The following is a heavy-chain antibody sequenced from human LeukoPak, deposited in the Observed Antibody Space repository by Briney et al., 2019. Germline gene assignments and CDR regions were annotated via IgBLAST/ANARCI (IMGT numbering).Heavy chain of an antibody. V-gene: IGHV3-74*01. D-gene: IGHD2-21*01. J-gene: IGHJ4*02. Sequence: GGSLRLSCAASGFTFSSYWMHWVRQAPGKGLVWVSCINSDGSSTSYADSVKGRFTISRDNAKNTLYLQMNSLRAEDTAVYYCARDLWSNSVDYWGQGTLVTVSS. CDR3: ARDLWSNSVDY. CDR2: INSDGSST. CDR1: GFTFSSYW.